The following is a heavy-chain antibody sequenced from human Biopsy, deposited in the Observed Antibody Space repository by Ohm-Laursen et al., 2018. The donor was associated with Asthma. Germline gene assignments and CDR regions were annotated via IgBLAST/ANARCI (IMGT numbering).Heavy chain of an antibody. J-gene: IGHJ4*02. CDR1: PGSINDYY. D-gene: IGHD6-13*01. V-gene: IGHV4-59*01. CDR3: ARATSTWSQSGPHYFDH. Sequence: SETLSLTCTVSPGSINDYYWNWIRQSPGKGLEWMGYVYSTGSTRYNPSLKSRVTISVDTSVNQVSLKLTSMTAADTAVYYCARATSTWSQSGPHYFDHWGQGALVTVSS. CDR2: VYSTGST.